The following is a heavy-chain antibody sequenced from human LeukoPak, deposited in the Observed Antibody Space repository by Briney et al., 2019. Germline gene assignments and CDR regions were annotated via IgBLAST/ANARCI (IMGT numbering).Heavy chain of an antibody. V-gene: IGHV3-15*01. CDR2: IKSKTDGGTT. CDR3: TTDRLYSSSSGYDY. CDR1: GFTFSNAW. J-gene: IGHJ4*02. Sequence: GGSLRLSCAASGFTFSNAWMSWVRQAPGKGLEWVGRIKSKTDGGTTDYAAPVKGRFTISRDDSKNTLYLQMNSLKTEDTAVYYCTTDRLYSSSSGYDYWGQGTLVTVSS. D-gene: IGHD6-6*01.